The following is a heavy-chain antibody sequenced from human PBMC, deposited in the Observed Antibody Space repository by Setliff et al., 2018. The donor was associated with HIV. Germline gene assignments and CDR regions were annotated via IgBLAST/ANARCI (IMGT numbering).Heavy chain of an antibody. D-gene: IGHD1-26*01. V-gene: IGHV1-69-2*01. CDR3: AGAIVGLGYNIYSVDV. J-gene: IGHJ6*04. CDR2: VDPKNGKT. Sequence: ASVTVSCKASVYTFTDYYMHWVQQAPGKGLEWMGRVDPKNGKTLYAENLRGRINITDDTSTDTAYMELGSLRSEDTAVYYSAGAIVGLGYNIYSVDVWGKGTTVTVSS. CDR1: VYTFTDYY.